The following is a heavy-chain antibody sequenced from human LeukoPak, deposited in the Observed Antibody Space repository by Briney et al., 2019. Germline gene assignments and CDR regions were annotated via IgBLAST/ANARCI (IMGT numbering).Heavy chain of an antibody. J-gene: IGHJ6*02. Sequence: GGSLRLSCTFTFNNYAMNWVRQAPGKGLEWVSAISGSGGSTYYADSVKGRFTISRDNSKNTLYLQMNSLRAEDTAVYYCAKFNGFGEAYYYYYGMDVWGQGTTVTVSS. CDR1: TFNNYA. D-gene: IGHD3-10*01. CDR2: ISGSGGST. CDR3: AKFNGFGEAYYYYYGMDV. V-gene: IGHV3-23*01.